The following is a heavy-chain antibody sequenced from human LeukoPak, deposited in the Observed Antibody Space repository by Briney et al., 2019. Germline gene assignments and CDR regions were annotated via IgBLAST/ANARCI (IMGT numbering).Heavy chain of an antibody. Sequence: GASVKVSCKASGYTFTSYDINWVRQAPGQGLEWMGWISAYNGNTNYAQKLQGRVTMTTDTSTSTAYMELRSLRSDDTAVYYCARDFDLGYCSGGSCYEGNYYYYGMDVWGQGTTVTVSS. D-gene: IGHD2-15*01. CDR1: GYTFTSYD. CDR3: ARDFDLGYCSGGSCYEGNYYYYGMDV. V-gene: IGHV1-18*01. J-gene: IGHJ6*02. CDR2: ISAYNGNT.